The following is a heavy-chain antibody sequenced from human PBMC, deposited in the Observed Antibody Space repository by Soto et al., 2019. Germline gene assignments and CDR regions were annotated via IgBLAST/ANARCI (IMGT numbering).Heavy chain of an antibody. CDR2: ISGSGGST. D-gene: IGHD3-9*01. Sequence: EVQLLESGGGLVQPGGSLRLSCAASGFTFSSYAMSWVRQDPGKGLEWVSAISGSGGSTYYADSVKGRFTISRDNSKNTLYLQMNSLRAEDTAVYYCAKVPYYVILTGYNHYYYYGMDVWGQGTTVTVSS. V-gene: IGHV3-23*01. CDR1: GFTFSSYA. J-gene: IGHJ6*02. CDR3: AKVPYYVILTGYNHYYYYGMDV.